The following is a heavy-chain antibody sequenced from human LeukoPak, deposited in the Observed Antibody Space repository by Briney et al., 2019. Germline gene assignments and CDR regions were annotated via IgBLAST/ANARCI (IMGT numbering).Heavy chain of an antibody. V-gene: IGHV3-7*01. CDR2: IKQDGSEK. CDR3: ARERPIAAATNWFDP. Sequence: PGGSLRLSCAASGFTFSSYWMSWVRQAPGKGLEWVANIKQDGSEKYYVDSVKGRFTISRDNAKNSLYLQMNSLRAEDTAVYYCARERPIAAATNWFDPWGQGTLVTVSS. D-gene: IGHD6-13*01. CDR1: GFTFSSYW. J-gene: IGHJ5*02.